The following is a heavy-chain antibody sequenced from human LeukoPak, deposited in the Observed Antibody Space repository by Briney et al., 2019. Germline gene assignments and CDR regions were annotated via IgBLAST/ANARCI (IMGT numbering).Heavy chain of an antibody. J-gene: IGHJ4*02. CDR2: MYLSGTT. V-gene: IGHV4-4*02. CDR1: GDSINSLDL. D-gene: IGHD3-22*01. CDR3: AGLVGRYSSGLYYYYFDY. Sequence: SGTLSLTCTVSGDSINSLDLWSWVRQPPGKGLEWIGEMYLSGTTHSNPSVKSRVTISIDKSKNQFFLNLSSVTAADTAVYYCAGLVGRYSSGLYYYYFDYWGQGILVTVSS.